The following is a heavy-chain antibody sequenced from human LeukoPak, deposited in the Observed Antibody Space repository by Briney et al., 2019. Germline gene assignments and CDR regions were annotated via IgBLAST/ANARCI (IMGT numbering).Heavy chain of an antibody. CDR1: GYSISSGYY. V-gene: IGHV4-38-2*02. D-gene: IGHD3-22*01. J-gene: IGHJ5*02. Sequence: PSETLSLTCTVSGYSISSGYYWGWIRQSPGKGLEWIASFYNSGSTYYTPSLKSRVTISVDTSKNQFSLKLSSVTAADTAVYYCARDVSNYYDSSGSTNTLWGNWFDPWGQGTLVTVSS. CDR2: FYNSGST. CDR3: ARDVSNYYDSSGSTNTLWGNWFDP.